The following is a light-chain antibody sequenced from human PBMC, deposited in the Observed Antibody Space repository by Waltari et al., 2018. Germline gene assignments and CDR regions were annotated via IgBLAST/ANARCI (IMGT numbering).Light chain of an antibody. V-gene: IGKV1-12*01. J-gene: IGKJ5*01. CDR2: AAS. Sequence: DIQMTQSPSSVSASVGDRVSITCRASQGLSSWLAWYQQKPGQAPKLLIYAASSLHSGVPRIFSGSGSETDFTLTISSLQPEDFATYYCQQADSFPITFGQGTRLEIK. CDR1: QGLSSW. CDR3: QQADSFPIT.